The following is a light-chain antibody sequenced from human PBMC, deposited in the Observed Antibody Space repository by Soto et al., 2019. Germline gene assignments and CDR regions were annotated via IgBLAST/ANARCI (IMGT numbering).Light chain of an antibody. V-gene: IGLV2-14*01. CDR2: EVT. Sequence: QSVLTQPASVSGSPGQSITISCTGTSSDIGAYDYVSWYQQYPGRVPKLIIHEVTNRPSGVSDRFSGSKSGNTASLTIPGLQTEDEADYYCSSHAGSNAFYVFGTGTKVTVL. CDR3: SSHAGSNAFYV. CDR1: SSDIGAYDY. J-gene: IGLJ1*01.